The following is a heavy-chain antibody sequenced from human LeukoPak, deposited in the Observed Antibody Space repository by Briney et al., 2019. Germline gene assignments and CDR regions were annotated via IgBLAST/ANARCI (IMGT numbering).Heavy chain of an antibody. J-gene: IGHJ6*02. CDR2: IYYSGST. V-gene: IGHV4-59*01. CDR1: GGSFSGYY. Sequence: KPSETLSLTCAVYGGSFSGYYWSWIRQPPGKGLEWIGYIYYSGSTNYNPSLKSRVTISVDTSKNQFSLKLSSVTAADTAVYYCARDRGYSSSWPAGDLHYYYYGMDVWGQGTTVTVSS. CDR3: ARDRGYSSSWPAGDLHYYYYGMDV. D-gene: IGHD6-13*01.